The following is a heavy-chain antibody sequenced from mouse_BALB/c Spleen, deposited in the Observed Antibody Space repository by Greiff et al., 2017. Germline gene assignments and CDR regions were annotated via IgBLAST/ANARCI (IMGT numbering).Heavy chain of an antibody. D-gene: IGHD4-1*01. Sequence: LQQPGSELVRPGASVKLSCKASGYTFTSYWMHWVKQRPGQGLEWIGNIYPGSGSTNYDEKFKSKATLTVDTSSSTAYMQLSSLTSEDSAVYYCTRSSGTDYWGQGTTLTVSA. J-gene: IGHJ2*01. CDR1: GYTFTSYW. V-gene: IGHV1S22*01. CDR2: IYPGSGST. CDR3: TRSSGTDY.